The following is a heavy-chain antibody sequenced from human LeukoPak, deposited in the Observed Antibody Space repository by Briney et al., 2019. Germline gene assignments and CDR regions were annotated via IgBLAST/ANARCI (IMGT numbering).Heavy chain of an antibody. CDR3: ARGGSSGWVDY. V-gene: IGHV4-59*01. CDR1: GGSISSYY. CDR2: IYYSGST. D-gene: IGHD6-19*01. Sequence: SETLSLTCTVSGGSISSYYWSWIRQPPGKGLEWIGYIYYSGSTNYNPSLKSQVTIPIDTSKNQFSLKLSSVAAADTAVYYCARGGSSGWVDYWGQGTLVTVSS. J-gene: IGHJ4*02.